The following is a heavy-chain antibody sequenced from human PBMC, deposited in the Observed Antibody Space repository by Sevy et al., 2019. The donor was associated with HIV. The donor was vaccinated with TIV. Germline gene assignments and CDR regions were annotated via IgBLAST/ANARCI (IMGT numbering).Heavy chain of an antibody. CDR2: ITRNSYEAYGGTT. V-gene: IGHV3-49*03. J-gene: IGHJ4*02. D-gene: IGHD5-12*01. CDR1: EFTFDDYA. Sequence: GGSLRLSCTTSEFTFDDYAMTWFRQPPGKGPEWVAFITRNSYEAYGGTTDYAASVKGRFIISRDDSKSIAYLQMNSLKTEDTAFYYCTRGLATADTPEYYFDYWGQGTLVTVSS. CDR3: TRGLATADTPEYYFDY.